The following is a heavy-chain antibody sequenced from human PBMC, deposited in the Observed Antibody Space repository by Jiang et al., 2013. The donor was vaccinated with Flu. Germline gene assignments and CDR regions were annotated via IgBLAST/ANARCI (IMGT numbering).Heavy chain of an antibody. CDR2: INPSGGST. V-gene: IGHV1-46*03. D-gene: IGHD6-19*01. Sequence: GAEVKKPGASVNVSCKASGYTFTSYFMHWVRQAPGQGLEWMGIINPSGGSTSYAQKFQGRVTMTRDTSTSTVYMELSSLRSEDTALYYCSVGISVAATLFEDYGLDVWGPGTTVIVSS. CDR1: GYTFTSYF. J-gene: IGHJ6*02. CDR3: SVGISVAATLFEDYGLDV.